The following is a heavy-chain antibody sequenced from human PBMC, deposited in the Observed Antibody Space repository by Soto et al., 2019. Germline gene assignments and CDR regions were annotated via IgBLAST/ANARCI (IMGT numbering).Heavy chain of an antibody. D-gene: IGHD4-17*01. J-gene: IGHJ5*02. CDR3: TKGTTVSNWFDP. Sequence: ASMKVSCKASGNTFASHYIHWVRQAPGQGLEWMGMINPSGGSTSYAQKFQGRVTMTRDTSTSTFYMEVSSLRSEDTAVYYCTKGTTVSNWFDPWGQGTLVTVSS. CDR1: GNTFASHY. V-gene: IGHV1-46*03. CDR2: INPSGGST.